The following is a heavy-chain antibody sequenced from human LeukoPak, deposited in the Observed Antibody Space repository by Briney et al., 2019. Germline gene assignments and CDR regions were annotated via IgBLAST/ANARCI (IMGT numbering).Heavy chain of an antibody. Sequence: SETLSLTCAVSGDSISSNNWWTWVRQPPGKGLEWIGEIYHSGSANYKSSLKSRVTISLDKSKNQFSLKLSSVTAADTAVYYCARNSGNTDFHYWGQGTLVTVSS. CDR3: ARNSGNTDFHY. CDR2: IYHSGSA. CDR1: GDSISSNNW. V-gene: IGHV4-4*02. D-gene: IGHD1-26*01. J-gene: IGHJ4*02.